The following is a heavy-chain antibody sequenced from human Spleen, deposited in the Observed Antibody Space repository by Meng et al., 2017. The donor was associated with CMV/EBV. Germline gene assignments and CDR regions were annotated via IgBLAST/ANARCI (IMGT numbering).Heavy chain of an antibody. CDR3: ARSHASSTHFDF. J-gene: IGHJ4*02. V-gene: IGHV1-18*01. Sequence: ASVKVSCKTSGYTFTSYGINWVRQAPGQGLEWMGWISPYNANTNYAQKLQGRVTMTTDTSTSTAYMELRSLRSDDTAVYYCARSHASSTHFDFWGQGNLVTVSS. CDR2: ISPYNANT. D-gene: IGHD2-2*01. CDR1: GYTFTSYG.